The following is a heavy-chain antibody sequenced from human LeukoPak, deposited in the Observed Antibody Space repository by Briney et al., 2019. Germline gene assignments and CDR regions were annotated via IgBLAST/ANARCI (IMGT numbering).Heavy chain of an antibody. CDR1: GFTFSSYA. CDR3: ARDSDYYDSSGRGYFDY. CDR2: ISYDGSNK. J-gene: IGHJ4*02. Sequence: GGSLRLSCAASGFTFSSYAMHWVRQAPGKGLEWVAVISYDGSNKYYADSVKGRFTISRDNSKNTLYLQMNSLRAEDTAVYYCARDSDYYDSSGRGYFDYWGQGTLVTVSS. V-gene: IGHV3-30*04. D-gene: IGHD3-22*01.